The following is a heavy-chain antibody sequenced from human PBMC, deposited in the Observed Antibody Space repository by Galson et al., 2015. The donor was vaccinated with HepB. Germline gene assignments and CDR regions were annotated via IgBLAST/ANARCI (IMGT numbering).Heavy chain of an antibody. J-gene: IGHJ4*02. CDR3: VKPQGSGCYSPSYYFDY. D-gene: IGHD6-19*01. CDR1: GFSFSSYA. CDR2: ISDNGGST. Sequence: SLRLSCAASGFSFSSYAMHWVRQAPGKGLDLVSSISDNGGSTYYADSVKGRFTVSRDNSKDTLYLQMSSLRAEDTAVYYCVKPQGSGCYSPSYYFDYWGQGTLVTVSS. V-gene: IGHV3-64D*06.